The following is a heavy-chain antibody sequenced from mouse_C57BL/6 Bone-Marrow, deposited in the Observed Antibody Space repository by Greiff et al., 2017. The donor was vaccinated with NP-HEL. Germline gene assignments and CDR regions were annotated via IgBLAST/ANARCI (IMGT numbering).Heavy chain of an antibody. CDR2: IYPRSGNT. CDR1: GYTFTSYG. Sequence: QVQLKESGAELARPGASVKLSCKASGYTFTSYGISWVKQRTGQGLEWIGEIYPRSGNTYYNEKFKGKATLTADKSSSTAYMELRSLTSEDSSVYFGARRGVNWDPWYFDVWGTGTTVTVSS. V-gene: IGHV1-81*01. J-gene: IGHJ1*03. D-gene: IGHD4-1*01. CDR3: ARRGVNWDPWYFDV.